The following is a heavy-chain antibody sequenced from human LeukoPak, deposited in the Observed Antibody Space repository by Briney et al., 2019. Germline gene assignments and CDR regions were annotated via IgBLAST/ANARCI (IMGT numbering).Heavy chain of an antibody. CDR2: LYSDGTT. Sequence: GCSLRLSCAASRFTVSSNYMGWVRQAPGKGLEGVSVLYSDGTTYYPDSVKGRFTISRDNSQNTLYLQLDSLRAEDTAVYYCARLYDRSAYGAFDIWGQGTMVTVSS. J-gene: IGHJ3*02. CDR1: RFTVSSNY. CDR3: ARLYDRSAYGAFDI. D-gene: IGHD3-22*01. V-gene: IGHV3-66*02.